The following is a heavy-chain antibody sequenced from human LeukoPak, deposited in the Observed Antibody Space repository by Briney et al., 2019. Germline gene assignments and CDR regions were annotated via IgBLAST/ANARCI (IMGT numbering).Heavy chain of an antibody. D-gene: IGHD3-22*01. CDR1: GGSFSGYY. CDR2: INHSGST. V-gene: IGHV4-34*01. CDR3: ARVGAVTMIVVVISDAFDI. J-gene: IGHJ3*02. Sequence: PSETLSLTCAVYGGSFSGYYWSWIRQPPGKGLEWIGEINHSGSTNYNPSLKSRVTISVDTSKNQFSLKLSSVTAADTAVYYCARVGAVTMIVVVISDAFDIWGQGTMVTVPS.